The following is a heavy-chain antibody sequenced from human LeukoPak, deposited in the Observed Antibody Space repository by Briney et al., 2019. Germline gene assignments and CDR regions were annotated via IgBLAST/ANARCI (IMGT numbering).Heavy chain of an antibody. CDR2: ISTSGDSS. D-gene: IGHD6-19*01. J-gene: IGHJ4*02. CDR1: GFTFISYE. CDR3: ARMGVAGQYSDF. V-gene: IGHV3-48*03. Sequence: GGSLRLSCAASGFTFISYELNWVRQAPGKGLEWVSYISTSGDSSYYADSVKGRFTISRDNARNSLYLQMNSLRVEDTATYYCARMGVAGQYSDFWGQGTLVTVSS.